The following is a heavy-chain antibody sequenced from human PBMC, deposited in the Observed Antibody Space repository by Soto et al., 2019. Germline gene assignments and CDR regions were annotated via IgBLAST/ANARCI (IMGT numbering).Heavy chain of an antibody. CDR1: GGSVRSGDCY. D-gene: IGHD3-22*01. CDR2: IYYSGTI. CDR3: ARVGDSGYYWYFDY. V-gene: IGHV4-61*08. Sequence: SETLSLTCSVSGGSVRSGDCYWSWIRQPPGKGLEWIGNIYYSGTIDYSPSLKSRVTISVDASKNQFSLKLSSVTAADTAVYYCARVGDSGYYWYFDYWGQGALVTV. J-gene: IGHJ4*02.